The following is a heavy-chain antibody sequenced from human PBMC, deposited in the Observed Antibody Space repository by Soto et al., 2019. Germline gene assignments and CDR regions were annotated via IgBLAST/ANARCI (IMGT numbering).Heavy chain of an antibody. J-gene: IGHJ6*02. CDR1: GGSFSGYY. Sequence: SETLSLTCAVYGGSFSGYYWSWIRQPPGKGLEWIGEINHSGSTNYNPSLKSRVTISVDTSKNQFSLKLSSVTAADTAVYYCARVHYYDRSGYSLRYYYYGMDVWGQGTTVTVSS. D-gene: IGHD3-22*01. CDR2: INHSGST. V-gene: IGHV4-34*01. CDR3: ARVHYYDRSGYSLRYYYYGMDV.